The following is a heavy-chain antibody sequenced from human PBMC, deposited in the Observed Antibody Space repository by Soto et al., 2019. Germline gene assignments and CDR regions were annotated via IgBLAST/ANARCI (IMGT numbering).Heavy chain of an antibody. CDR1: GGSISSYY. CDR3: ASGSIAAAGTGWFDP. V-gene: IGHV4-59*08. CDR2: IYYSGST. J-gene: IGHJ5*02. D-gene: IGHD6-13*01. Sequence: SETLSLTCTVSGGSISSYYWSWIRQPPGKGLEWIGYIYYSGSTNYNPSLKSRVTISVDTSKNQFSLKLSSVTAADTAVYYCASGSIAAAGTGWFDPWGQGTLVTVSS.